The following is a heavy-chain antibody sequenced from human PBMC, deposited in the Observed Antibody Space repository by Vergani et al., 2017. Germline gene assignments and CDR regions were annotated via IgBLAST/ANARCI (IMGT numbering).Heavy chain of an antibody. V-gene: IGHV4-61*01. J-gene: IGHJ3*02. CDR1: GGSVSSGSYY. Sequence: QVQLQESGPGLVKPSETLSLTCTVSGGSVSSGSYYWSWIRQPPGKGLEWIGYIYYSGSTNYNPSLKSRVTISVDTSKNQFSLKLSSVTAADTAVYYCARDGYYDGSGSYYTRTDAFDIWGQGTMVTVSS. CDR3: ARDGYYDGSGSYYTRTDAFDI. D-gene: IGHD3-10*01. CDR2: IYYSGST.